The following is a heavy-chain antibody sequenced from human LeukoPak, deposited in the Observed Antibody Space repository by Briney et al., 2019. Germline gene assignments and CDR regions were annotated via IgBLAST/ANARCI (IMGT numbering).Heavy chain of an antibody. CDR1: GFTFSSYA. D-gene: IGHD2-15*01. V-gene: IGHV3-23*01. CDR2: ISGSGGST. Sequence: PGGSLRLSCAASGFTFSSYAMSWVRQAPGKGLEWVSAISGSGGSTYYADSVKGRFTISRDNSKNTLYLQMNSLRAEDTVVYYCAKDIVVVVAAQLFDYWGQGTLVTVSS. CDR3: AKDIVVVVAAQLFDY. J-gene: IGHJ4*02.